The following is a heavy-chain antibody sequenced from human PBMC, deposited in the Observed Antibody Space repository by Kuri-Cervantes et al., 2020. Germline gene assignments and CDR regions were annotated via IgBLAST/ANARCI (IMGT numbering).Heavy chain of an antibody. Sequence: ASVKVSCKTSGFTFTIYGISWVRQAPGQGLEWMGWISAYNGNTNYAQKLQGRVTMTTDTSTSTVYMELRSLRSDDTAVYYCAREVAAAAGAFDYWGQGTLVTVSS. CDR2: ISAYNGNT. CDR1: GFTFTIYG. CDR3: AREVAAAAGAFDY. J-gene: IGHJ4*02. D-gene: IGHD6-13*01. V-gene: IGHV1-18*01.